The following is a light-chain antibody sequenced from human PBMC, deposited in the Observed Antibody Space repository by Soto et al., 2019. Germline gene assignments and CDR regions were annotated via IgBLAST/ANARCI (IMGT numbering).Light chain of an antibody. V-gene: IGLV2-23*01. CDR1: SSDVGGSGL. CDR2: EGF. CDR3: CSYAGRSTWDVV. Sequence: QSVLTQPASVSGSPGQSITISGTGTSSDVGGSGLVSWYQFHPGKAPKLLIFEGFKRPSGVSNRFSGSKSGSTASLTISGLQAEDEADYYCCSYAGRSTWDVVFGGGTKLTVL. J-gene: IGLJ2*01.